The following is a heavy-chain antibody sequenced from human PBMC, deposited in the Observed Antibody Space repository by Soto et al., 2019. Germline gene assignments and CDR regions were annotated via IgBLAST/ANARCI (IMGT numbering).Heavy chain of an antibody. D-gene: IGHD6-19*01. J-gene: IGHJ4*02. CDR2: MQHTGRT. V-gene: IGHV4-4*02. CDR3: ARSFGWYAIDQ. Sequence: QMQLQESGPGLVKPSETLSLTCAVSSASISSEQGWSWVRQPPGKGLEWIGDMQHTGRTNNNPSLKSRVTMSVDKSKNQFSLSLNSVTAAATAVYYCARSFGWYAIDQWGQGTLVIVSS. CDR1: SASISSEQG.